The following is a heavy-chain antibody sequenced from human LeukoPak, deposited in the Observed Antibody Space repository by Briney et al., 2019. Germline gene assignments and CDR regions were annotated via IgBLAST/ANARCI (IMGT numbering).Heavy chain of an antibody. Sequence: PSETLSLTSTVPGASIGNYYWSWIRQPVQKGLEWIGRTHTSGSANYNPSLKSRVTMSVDTSKIQFSLKLTSVTAADTAVYYCARGRWKTGMDSPYYFDFWGQGTLVTVSS. V-gene: IGHV4-4*07. CDR1: GASIGNYY. D-gene: IGHD2-2*03. J-gene: IGHJ4*02. CDR2: THTSGSA. CDR3: ARGRWKTGMDSPYYFDF.